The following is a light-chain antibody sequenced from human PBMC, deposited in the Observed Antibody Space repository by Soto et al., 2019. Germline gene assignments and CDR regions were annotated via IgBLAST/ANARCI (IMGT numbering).Light chain of an antibody. J-gene: IGLJ1*01. CDR2: EVN. V-gene: IGLV2-18*02. CDR1: SSDVGSHKS. CDR3: SAYIDSITSHV. Sequence: QSVLTQPPSVSGSPGQSVTISCSGSSSDVGSHKSVSWYKQAPGTSPKLIIFEVNNRPSGVPDRFSESKSGNTASLTISGLQPEDGAEYYCSAYIDSITSHVFGTGTKVTVL.